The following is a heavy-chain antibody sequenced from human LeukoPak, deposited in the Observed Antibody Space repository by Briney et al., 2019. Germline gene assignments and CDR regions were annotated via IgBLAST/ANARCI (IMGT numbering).Heavy chain of an antibody. CDR2: INHSGST. D-gene: IGHD2-21*02. CDR3: ARDTATVPNFFEH. V-gene: IGHV4-34*01. J-gene: IGHJ4*02. Sequence: SETLSLTCAVYGGSFSGYYWSWIRQPPGKGLEWIGEINHSGSTNYNPSLKSRVTISVDTSKNQFSLRLNSVSAADTATYFCARDTATVPNFFEHWGQGTLVTVSS. CDR1: GGSFSGYY.